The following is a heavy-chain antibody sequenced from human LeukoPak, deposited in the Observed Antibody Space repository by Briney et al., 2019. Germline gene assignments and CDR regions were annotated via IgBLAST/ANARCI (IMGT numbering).Heavy chain of an antibody. D-gene: IGHD6-13*01. CDR3: ARESRTGYSSSWYRTYYFDY. J-gene: IGHJ4*02. V-gene: IGHV3-21*01. CDR1: GFTFSSYS. CDR2: ISSSSSYI. Sequence: GGSLRLSCAASGFTFSSYSMNWVRQAPGKGLEWVSSISSSSSYIYYADSVKGRFTISRDNAKNSLYLQMNSLRAEDTAVYYCARESRTGYSSSWYRTYYFDYWGQGTLVTVSS.